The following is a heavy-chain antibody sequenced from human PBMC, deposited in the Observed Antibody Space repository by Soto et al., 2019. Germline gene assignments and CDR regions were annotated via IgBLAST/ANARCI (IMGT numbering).Heavy chain of an antibody. CDR3: AKDYYDSSGYYYEVDY. Sequence: GGSLRLSCAASGFTFNSYGMHWVRQAPGKGLEWVAVISYDGSKKYYADSVKGRFTISRGNSKNTLYLQMNSLRAEDTAVYYCAKDYYDSSGYYYEVDYWGQGTLVTVSS. CDR1: GFTFNSYG. V-gene: IGHV3-30*18. J-gene: IGHJ4*02. D-gene: IGHD3-22*01. CDR2: ISYDGSKK.